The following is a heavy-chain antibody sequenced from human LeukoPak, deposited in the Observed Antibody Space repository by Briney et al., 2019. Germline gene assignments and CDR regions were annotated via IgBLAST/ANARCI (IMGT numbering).Heavy chain of an antibody. D-gene: IGHD3-9*01. CDR3: ARQADYNVLTGYFKGHLDY. J-gene: IGHJ4*02. V-gene: IGHV5-51*01. Sequence: GASLKISCKGSGSSFNTYWIAWVRPMPGKGLEWMGIIYPGDSDTRYSPSFQGQVTIAADESISTAYLHWSSLKASDTAMYYCARQADYNVLTGYFKGHLDYWGQGTLVTVSS. CDR1: GSSFNTYW. CDR2: IYPGDSDT.